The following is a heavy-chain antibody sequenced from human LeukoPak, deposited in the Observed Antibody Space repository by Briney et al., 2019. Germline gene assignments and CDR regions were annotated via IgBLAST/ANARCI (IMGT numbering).Heavy chain of an antibody. J-gene: IGHJ5*02. CDR2: IIPIFGIA. CDR3: AKVEMATTGGGFYP. V-gene: IGHV1-69*17. D-gene: IGHD5-24*01. Sequence: XXGXIIPIFGIATYAQKFHGRFTITPDKSTSTAYMELSSLRSEDAAVYYCAKVEMATTGGGFYPWGQGTLVTVSS.